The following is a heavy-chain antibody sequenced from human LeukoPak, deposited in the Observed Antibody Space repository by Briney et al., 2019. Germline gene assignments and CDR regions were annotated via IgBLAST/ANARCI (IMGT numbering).Heavy chain of an antibody. CDR3: ATGGNVDTAMVSLKGYYYYGMDV. CDR1: GYTLTELS. Sequence: GASVKVSCKVSGYTLTELSMHWVRQAPGKGLEWMGGFDPEDGETIYAQKFQGRDTMTEDTSTDTAYMELSSLRSEDTAVYYCATGGNVDTAMVSLKGYYYYGMDVWGQGTTVTVSS. V-gene: IGHV1-24*01. D-gene: IGHD5-18*01. J-gene: IGHJ6*02. CDR2: FDPEDGET.